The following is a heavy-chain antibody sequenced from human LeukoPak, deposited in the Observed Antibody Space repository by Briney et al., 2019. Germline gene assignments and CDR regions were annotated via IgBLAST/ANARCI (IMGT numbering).Heavy chain of an antibody. CDR2: IYYSGST. CDR3: ARVTLTSGAAIDL. CDR1: GGSITTGGYY. V-gene: IGHV4-31*03. J-gene: IGHJ3*01. D-gene: IGHD1-14*01. Sequence: PSETLSLTCTVSGGSITTGGYYWSWIRQHPGKGLEWIGYIYYSGSTYYNPSLKSRVTISIEMSQNQLSLRLSSVTAANTAMYYCARVTLTSGAAIDLWGQGTVVTVSS.